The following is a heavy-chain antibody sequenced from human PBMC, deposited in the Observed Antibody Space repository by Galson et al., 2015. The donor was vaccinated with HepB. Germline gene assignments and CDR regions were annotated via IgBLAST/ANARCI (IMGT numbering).Heavy chain of an antibody. V-gene: IGHV3-30*04. CDR1: GFFFSSYA. CDR2: ISYDGGHK. Sequence: SCKASGFFFSSYAMHWVRQAPGKGLEWLAVISYDGGHKYHADSGNGRFTISRDNSNNTLFLEVKNLRPEDTAIYYCSRARGDYYNSGPAFWGRGTLVTVST. D-gene: IGHD3-10*01. CDR3: SRARGDYYNSGPAF. J-gene: IGHJ4*02.